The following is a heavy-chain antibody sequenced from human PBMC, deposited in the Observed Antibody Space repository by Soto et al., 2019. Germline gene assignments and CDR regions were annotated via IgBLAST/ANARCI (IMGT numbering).Heavy chain of an antibody. D-gene: IGHD3-3*01. CDR1: GGSISSYY. Sequence: SETLSLTCTVSGGSISSYYWSWIRQPPGKGLEWIGYIYYSGSTNYNPSLKSRVTISVDTSKNQFSLKLSSVTAADTAVYYCARGQRFSDWFDPWGQGTLVTVSS. V-gene: IGHV4-59*12. J-gene: IGHJ5*02. CDR2: IYYSGST. CDR3: ARGQRFSDWFDP.